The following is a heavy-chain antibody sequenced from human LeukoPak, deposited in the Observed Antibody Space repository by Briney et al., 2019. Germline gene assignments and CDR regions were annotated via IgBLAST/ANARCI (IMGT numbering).Heavy chain of an antibody. Sequence: GASLQISCKGSGYIFTSYWIGWVRQLPGKGLEWMGIIYPGDSDTRYSPSFQGQVTISADKSISTAYLQWSSLKASDTAMYYCARGNVYYYDSSGYPDYWGQGTLVTVSS. V-gene: IGHV5-51*01. CDR2: IYPGDSDT. CDR1: GYIFTSYW. J-gene: IGHJ4*02. D-gene: IGHD3-22*01. CDR3: ARGNVYYYDSSGYPDY.